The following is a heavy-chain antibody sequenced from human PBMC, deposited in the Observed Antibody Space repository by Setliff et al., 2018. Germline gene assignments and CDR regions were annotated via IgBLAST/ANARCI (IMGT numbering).Heavy chain of an antibody. D-gene: IGHD2-15*01. CDR1: GGTFSDYY. CDR3: ARDRVVVLAGRRGFYFDY. CDR2: IYYSGST. V-gene: IGHV4-31*11. Sequence: SETLSLTCAASGGTFSDYYWTWIRQHPDKGLEWIGYIYYSGSTYYNPSLKSRVTISVDTSKNQFSLKLSSVTAADTAVYYCARDRVVVLAGRRGFYFDYWGQGTLVTVSS. J-gene: IGHJ4*02.